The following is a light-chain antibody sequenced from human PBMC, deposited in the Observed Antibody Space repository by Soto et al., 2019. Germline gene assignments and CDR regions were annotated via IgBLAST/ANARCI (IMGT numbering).Light chain of an antibody. CDR3: QQYGASPPVYA. V-gene: IGKV3-20*01. CDR2: GAS. Sequence: EIVLTQSPGTLSLSPGERATLSCRTSRSDRNTFLAWYQQKPGQAPRLLIYGASSRATGIPDRFSGSGSGTDLPLTISRLEPEDFAVYYCQQYGASPPVYAFGQGTKLEIK. CDR1: RSDRNTF. J-gene: IGKJ2*01.